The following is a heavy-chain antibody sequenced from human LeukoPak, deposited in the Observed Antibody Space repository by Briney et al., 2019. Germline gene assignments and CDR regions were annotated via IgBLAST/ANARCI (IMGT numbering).Heavy chain of an antibody. Sequence: GGSLRLSCVASGFTFSTHAMSWVRLAPGKGLEWVSAIGGSGGSTYYADSVKGRFTISRDNSKDTLYLQINSLRVEDTATYYCAKRDSSGSYPYYFDYWGQGTLVTVSS. CDR1: GFTFSTHA. CDR2: IGGSGGST. D-gene: IGHD3-22*01. J-gene: IGHJ4*02. V-gene: IGHV3-23*01. CDR3: AKRDSSGSYPYYFDY.